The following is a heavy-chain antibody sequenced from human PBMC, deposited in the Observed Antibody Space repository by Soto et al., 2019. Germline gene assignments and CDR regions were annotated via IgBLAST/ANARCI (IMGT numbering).Heavy chain of an antibody. Sequence: QVQLVESGGGVVQPGRSLRLSCAASGFTFSSYGMHWVRQAPGKGLEWVAVISYDGSNKYYADSVKGRFTISRDNSKNTLYLQMNSLRAEETAVYYCAKDPGAAFDYWGQGTLVTVSS. CDR3: AKDPGAAFDY. CDR1: GFTFSSYG. D-gene: IGHD6-13*01. V-gene: IGHV3-30*18. CDR2: ISYDGSNK. J-gene: IGHJ4*02.